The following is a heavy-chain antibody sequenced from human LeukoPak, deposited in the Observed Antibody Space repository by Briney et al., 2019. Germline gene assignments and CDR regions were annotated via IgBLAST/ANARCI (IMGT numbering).Heavy chain of an antibody. V-gene: IGHV3-30*02. CDR1: GFTFSSYG. J-gene: IGHJ4*02. CDR3: AKDHAYYDSSGYFYFDY. CDR2: IRYDGSNK. D-gene: IGHD3-22*01. Sequence: GGSLRLSCAASGFTFSSYGMHWVRQAPGKGLEWVAFIRYDGSNKYYADSVKGRFTISRDNSKNTLYLQMNSLRAEDTAVYYCAKDHAYYDSSGYFYFDYWGQGTLVTVSS.